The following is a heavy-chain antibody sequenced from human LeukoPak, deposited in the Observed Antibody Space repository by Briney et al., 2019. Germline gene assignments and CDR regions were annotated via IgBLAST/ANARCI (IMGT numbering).Heavy chain of an antibody. V-gene: IGHV3-20*04. J-gene: IGHJ4*02. CDR1: GFTFDDYG. CDR3: ARSGLYYYDSSGLGY. Sequence: GGSLRLSCAASGFTFDDYGMSWVRQAPGKGLEWVSGINWNGSSTVYADSVKGRFTISRDNAKNSLYLQMNSLRAEDTALYYCARSGLYYYDSSGLGYWGQGTLVTVSS. CDR2: INWNGSST. D-gene: IGHD3-22*01.